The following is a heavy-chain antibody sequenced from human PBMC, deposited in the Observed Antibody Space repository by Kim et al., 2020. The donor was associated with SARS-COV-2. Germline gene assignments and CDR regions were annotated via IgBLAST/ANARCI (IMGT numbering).Heavy chain of an antibody. CDR2: IYPGDSDT. Sequence: GESLKISCKGSGYSFTSYWIGWVRQMPGKGLEWMGIIYPGDSDTRYSPSFQGQVTISADKSISTAYLQWSSLKASDTAMYYCAREKPGIAAAGQDHYYYYGMDVWGQGTTVTVSS. CDR3: AREKPGIAAAGQDHYYYYGMDV. J-gene: IGHJ6*02. CDR1: GYSFTSYW. D-gene: IGHD6-13*01. V-gene: IGHV5-51*01.